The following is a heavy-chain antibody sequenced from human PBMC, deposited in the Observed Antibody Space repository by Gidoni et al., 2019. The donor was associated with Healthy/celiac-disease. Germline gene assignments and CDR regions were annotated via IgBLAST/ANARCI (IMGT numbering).Heavy chain of an antibody. CDR2: ISSSSSYI. V-gene: IGHV3-21*01. CDR1: GFTFSSYS. CDR3: ARDTPHAFDI. J-gene: IGHJ3*02. Sequence: EVQLVESGGGLVKPGGSLRLSCAASGFTFSSYSMNWVRQAPGKGLEWVSSISSSSSYIYYADSVKGRVTISRDNAKNSLYLQMNSLRAEDTAVYYCARDTPHAFDIWGQGTMVTVSS. D-gene: IGHD2-15*01.